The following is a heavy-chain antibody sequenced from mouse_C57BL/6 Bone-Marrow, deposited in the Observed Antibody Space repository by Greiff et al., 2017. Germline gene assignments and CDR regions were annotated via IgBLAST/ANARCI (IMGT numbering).Heavy chain of an antibody. CDR1: GYTFTSYD. CDR2: IYPRDGST. J-gene: IGHJ2*01. CDR3: ERGYFY. Sequence: QVQLQQSGPELVKPGASVKLSCKASGYTFTSYDINWVKQRPGQGLEWIGWIYPRDGSTTYNEKFKGKATLTVDTSSSTAYMDLHSLTSEDSAVYFCERGYFYWGQGTTLTVSS. D-gene: IGHD2-3*01. V-gene: IGHV1-85*01.